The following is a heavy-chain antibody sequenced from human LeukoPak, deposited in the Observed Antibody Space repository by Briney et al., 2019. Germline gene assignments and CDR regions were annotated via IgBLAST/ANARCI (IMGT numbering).Heavy chain of an antibody. CDR2: IYYSGTT. J-gene: IGHJ4*02. CDR1: GVSISSHY. V-gene: IGHV4-59*08. Sequence: PSETLSLTCTVSGVSISSHYWTWIRQPPEKGLEWIGYIYYSGTTNYNSSLKSRVTISVDTSMNQFSLKLNSVTAADTAVYYCARLGHPYSSSWHFDYWGQGTLVTVS. D-gene: IGHD6-6*01. CDR3: ARLGHPYSSSWHFDY.